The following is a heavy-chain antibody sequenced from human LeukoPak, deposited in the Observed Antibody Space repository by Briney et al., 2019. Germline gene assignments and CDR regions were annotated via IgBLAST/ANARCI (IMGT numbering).Heavy chain of an antibody. V-gene: IGHV3-30-3*01. J-gene: IGHJ4*02. CDR1: GFTFSNYA. D-gene: IGHD3-10*01. CDR2: ISYDGSIK. CDR3: ARTLALYGSGSFFDF. Sequence: AGSLRLSCAASGFTFSNYAMHWIPQAPGKGGEWVDVISYDGSIKYYADSLKGRFTISRDNSRNTLYLQMNSLRAEDTAVYYCARTLALYGSGSFFDFWGEGTLVSVSS.